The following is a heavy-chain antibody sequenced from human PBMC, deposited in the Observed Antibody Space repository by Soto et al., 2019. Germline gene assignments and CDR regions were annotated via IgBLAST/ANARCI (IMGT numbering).Heavy chain of an antibody. V-gene: IGHV1-2*02. D-gene: IGHD5-12*01. Sequence: ASVKVSCKASGYIFTGYFIQWLRQAPGQGLEWMGWINPNTSATNYAQKFQGRVTMTRDTSLGAAYMELTSLRPDDTAPYYCATIRWQRDHYYGMDVWGQGTTVTVSS. CDR3: ATIRWQRDHYYGMDV. J-gene: IGHJ6*02. CDR1: GYIFTGYF. CDR2: INPNTSAT.